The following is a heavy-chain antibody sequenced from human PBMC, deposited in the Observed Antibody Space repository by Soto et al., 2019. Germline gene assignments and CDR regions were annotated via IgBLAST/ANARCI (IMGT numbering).Heavy chain of an antibody. CDR1: CGSIISGGYS. CDR3: ARGGYSAGTRAYYYYGMDV. J-gene: IGHJ6*02. V-gene: IGHV4-30-2*01. Sequence: SETLSLTCAFSCGSIISGGYSWSWIRQPPGKGLEWIGYIYHSGSTYYNPSLKSRVTISVDRSKNQFSLKLSSVTAADTAVYYCARGGYSAGTRAYYYYGMDVWGQGTTVTVSS. D-gene: IGHD1-7*01. CDR2: IYHSGST.